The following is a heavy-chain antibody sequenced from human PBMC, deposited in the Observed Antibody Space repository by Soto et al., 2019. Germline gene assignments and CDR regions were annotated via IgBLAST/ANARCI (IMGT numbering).Heavy chain of an antibody. Sequence: PSETLSLTCTVSGGSVSSGSYYWSWIRQPPGKGLEWIGYTYYSGSTNYNPSLKSRVTISVDTSKNQFSLKLSSVTAADTAVYYCARVVSWDLINPIVLMSLWFDPWGQGTLVTVSS. CDR2: TYYSGST. CDR1: GGSVSSGSYY. J-gene: IGHJ5*02. D-gene: IGHD2-8*01. V-gene: IGHV4-61*01. CDR3: ARVVSWDLINPIVLMSLWFDP.